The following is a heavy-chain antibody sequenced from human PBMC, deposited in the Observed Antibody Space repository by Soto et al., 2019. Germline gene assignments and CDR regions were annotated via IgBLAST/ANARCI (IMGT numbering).Heavy chain of an antibody. V-gene: IGHV3-7*03. CDR1: GFTFGSNW. CDR3: ASLEWESSGYADY. J-gene: IGHJ4*02. CDR2: IKRDGSEK. D-gene: IGHD5-12*01. Sequence: LRLSCAASGFTFGSNWMSWVRQAPGKGLEWVANIKRDGSEKYYVDSVKGRFTISRDNAKNTLYLQTNSLRADDTAVYYCASLEWESSGYADYWGQGTQVTVSS.